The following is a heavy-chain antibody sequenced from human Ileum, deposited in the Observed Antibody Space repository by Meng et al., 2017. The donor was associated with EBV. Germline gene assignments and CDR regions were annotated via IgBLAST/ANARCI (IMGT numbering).Heavy chain of an antibody. D-gene: IGHD2-2*01. CDR2: ISVSGTRK. Sequence: EVQLLGSGGGPLQPGGSLTFSCVAFGFSFRSYALTWVRQAPGKGLEWVSGISVSGTRKSYADSVKGRFIISRDNTENAIYLQMHSLRVEDTATYYCTYAPLGYWGQGTLVTVSS. J-gene: IGHJ4*02. CDR3: TYAPLGY. CDR1: GFSFRSYA. V-gene: IGHV3-23*01.